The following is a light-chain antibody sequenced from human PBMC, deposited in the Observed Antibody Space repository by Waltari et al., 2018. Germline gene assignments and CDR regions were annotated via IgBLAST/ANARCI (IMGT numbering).Light chain of an antibody. CDR1: SSNIVSNY. Sequence: QSVLTPPPSASGTPGQRVTISCSGRSSNIVSNYAFWYQQLPGTAPKLLIYRNNQRPSGVPDRFFGSKSGTSASLVISGLRSEDEAYYYCAAWDDSLSGCVVFGGGTKVTVL. V-gene: IGLV1-47*01. CDR3: AAWDDSLSGCVV. J-gene: IGLJ2*01. CDR2: RNN.